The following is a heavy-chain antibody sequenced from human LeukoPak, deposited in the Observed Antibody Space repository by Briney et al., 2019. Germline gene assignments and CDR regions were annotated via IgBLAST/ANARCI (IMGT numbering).Heavy chain of an antibody. Sequence: SETLSLACSVSGGSISSSSYYWSWIRQPPGKGLEWIGYIYYSGSTNYNPSLKSRVTISVDTSKNQFSLKLSSVTAADTAVYYCARHLGYSGSYYAKFDYWGQGTLVTVSS. J-gene: IGHJ4*02. D-gene: IGHD1-26*01. CDR1: GGSISSSSYY. CDR3: ARHLGYSGSYYAKFDY. CDR2: IYYSGST. V-gene: IGHV4-61*05.